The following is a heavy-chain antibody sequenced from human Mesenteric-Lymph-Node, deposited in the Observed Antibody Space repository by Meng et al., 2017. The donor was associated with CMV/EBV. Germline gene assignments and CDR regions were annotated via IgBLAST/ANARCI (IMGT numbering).Heavy chain of an antibody. CDR2: IRSKSHSYAT. Sequence: AAFGLSLSGSANHWMRQASGKGMEWVGRIRSKSHSYATAYGESVKGRFAISRDDSKNTAYLEMNSLKTEDTAVYYCTRFTANWLFDPWGQGTLVTVSS. V-gene: IGHV3-73*01. D-gene: IGHD6-25*01. J-gene: IGHJ5*02. CDR3: TRFTANWLFDP. CDR1: GLSLSGSA.